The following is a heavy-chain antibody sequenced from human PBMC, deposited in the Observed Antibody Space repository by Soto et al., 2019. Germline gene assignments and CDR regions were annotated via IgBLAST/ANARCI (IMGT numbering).Heavy chain of an antibody. V-gene: IGHV3-33*01. D-gene: IGHD1-26*01. J-gene: IGHJ3*02. Sequence: PGGSLRLSCAASRFSFSNFGMHWVRQATGKGLEWVAVIWFDGSYKDYADSVKGRFTISRDTSKNTLYLQMDSLRAEDTAVYFCARAMHKDSDTSRKAFDIWGQGTMVTVSS. CDR2: IWFDGSYK. CDR3: ARAMHKDSDTSRKAFDI. CDR1: RFSFSNFG.